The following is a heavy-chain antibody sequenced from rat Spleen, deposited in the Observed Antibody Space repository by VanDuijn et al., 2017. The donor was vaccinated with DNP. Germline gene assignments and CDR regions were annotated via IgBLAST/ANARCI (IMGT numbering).Heavy chain of an antibody. CDR2: IGSPAYAP. D-gene: IGHD4-3*01. CDR3: VRWNSGHFDY. Sequence: EVQLVESGGGLVQPGRSLKLSCAASGFTFSAYYMAWVRQAPAKGLEWVAYIGSPAYAPYYTDSVRGRSTISRDNAKSTLYLQMHSLRSEDMATYYCVRWNSGHFDYWGQGVMVTVSS. V-gene: IGHV5-22*01. J-gene: IGHJ2*01. CDR1: GFTFSAYY.